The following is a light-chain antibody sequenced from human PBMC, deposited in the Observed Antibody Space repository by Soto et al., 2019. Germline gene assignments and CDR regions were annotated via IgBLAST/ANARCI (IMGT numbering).Light chain of an antibody. CDR3: QHYGTSAL. CDR2: AS. Sequence: EIVLTQSPGTLSLSPGERAILSCRASQSVSDSYLAWYQQKPGQAPRLLIYASSRATGIPDRFSGSGSGTDFTLSISRLEPEDFAVYYCQHYGTSALFGPGTSVDIK. V-gene: IGKV3-20*01. CDR1: QSVSDSY. J-gene: IGKJ3*01.